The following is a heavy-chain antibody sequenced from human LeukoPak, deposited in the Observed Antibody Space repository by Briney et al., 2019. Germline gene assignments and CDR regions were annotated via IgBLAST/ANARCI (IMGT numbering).Heavy chain of an antibody. D-gene: IGHD6-19*01. V-gene: IGHV4-34*01. CDR1: GGPISSYY. Sequence: PSETLSLTCTVSGGPISSYYWSWIRQPPGKGLEWIGEINHSGSTNYNPSLKSRVTISVDTSKNQFSLKLSSVTAADTAVYYCARGPYSSGWYERYYGMDVWGQGTTVTVSS. CDR3: ARGPYSSGWYERYYGMDV. CDR2: INHSGST. J-gene: IGHJ6*02.